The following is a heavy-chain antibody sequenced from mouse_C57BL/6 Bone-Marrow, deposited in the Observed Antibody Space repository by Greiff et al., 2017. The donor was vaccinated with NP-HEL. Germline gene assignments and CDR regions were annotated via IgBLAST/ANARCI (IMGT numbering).Heavy chain of an antibody. D-gene: IGHD1-1*01. CDR3: ARSYYGSSPTWFAY. CDR2: INPGSGGT. CDR1: GYAFTNYL. Sequence: QVQLQQSGAELVRPGTSVKVSCKASGYAFTNYLIEWVKQRPGQGLEWIGVINPGSGGTNYNEKFKGKATLTADKSSSPAYMQLSSLTSEDSAVYFCARSYYGSSPTWFAYWGQGTLVTVSA. J-gene: IGHJ3*01. V-gene: IGHV1-54*01.